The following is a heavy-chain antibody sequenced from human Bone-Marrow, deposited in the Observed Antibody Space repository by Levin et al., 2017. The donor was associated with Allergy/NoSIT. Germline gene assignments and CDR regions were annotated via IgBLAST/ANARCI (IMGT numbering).Heavy chain of an antibody. CDR1: GGSISTYY. Sequence: PSQTLSLTCTVSGGSISTYYWSWIRQPPGKGLEWIGYIYYSGSTNYNPSLKSRVTISVDTSKNQLSLRLSSVTAADTAVYFCARGADWFDSWGQGTLVTVSS. CDR3: ARGADWFDS. V-gene: IGHV4-59*01. J-gene: IGHJ5*01. CDR2: IYYSGST.